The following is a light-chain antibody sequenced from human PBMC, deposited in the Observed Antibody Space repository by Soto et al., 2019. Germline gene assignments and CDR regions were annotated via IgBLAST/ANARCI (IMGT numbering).Light chain of an antibody. V-gene: IGKV3-15*01. J-gene: IGKJ1*01. CDR1: QSVSSN. Sequence: EVVMTQSPATLSVSPGERATLSCRASQSVSSNLAWYQQKPGQSPRLPIYGASTRATGIPVRFSGSGSGTEFTLTISSLQSEDFAVYYCHQYNYWPTFGQGTKVDIK. CDR3: HQYNYWPT. CDR2: GAS.